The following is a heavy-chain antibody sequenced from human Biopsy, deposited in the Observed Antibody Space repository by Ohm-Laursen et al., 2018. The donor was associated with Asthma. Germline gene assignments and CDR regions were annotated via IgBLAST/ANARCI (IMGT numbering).Heavy chain of an antibody. CDR2: INAGNGNT. CDR1: GYTFISYA. Sequence: ASVKVSCKASGYTFISYAIHWVRQAPGQRLEWMGWINAGNGNTKYSQKFQGRVTITRDTSASTAYMELSSLRSEDTAVYYCARTYYDFLTGQVKDGFDMRGQGTMVTVSS. D-gene: IGHD3-9*01. CDR3: ARTYYDFLTGQVKDGFDM. V-gene: IGHV1-3*01. J-gene: IGHJ3*02.